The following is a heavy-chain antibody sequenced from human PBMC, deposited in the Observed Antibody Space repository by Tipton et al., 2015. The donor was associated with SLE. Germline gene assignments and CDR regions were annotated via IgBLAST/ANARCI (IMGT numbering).Heavy chain of an antibody. CDR1: GGSISRSSYY. CDR3: ARGGVGGYDFFDH. V-gene: IGHV4-39*07. Sequence: TLSLTCTVSGGSISRSSYYWAWIRQPPGKGLEWIGSVYYSGSTYYNPSLKSRVAISVDTSKNQFSLKLSSVTAADTAVYYCARGGVGGYDFFDHWGQGTLVTVSS. CDR2: VYYSGST. D-gene: IGHD5-12*01. J-gene: IGHJ4*02.